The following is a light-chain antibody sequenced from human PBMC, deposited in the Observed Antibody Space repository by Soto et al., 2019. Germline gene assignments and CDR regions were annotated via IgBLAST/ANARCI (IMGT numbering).Light chain of an antibody. J-gene: IGKJ4*01. V-gene: IGKV1-5*03. CDR3: QQYSSYPLT. Sequence: DIQMTQSPSTLSASVGDRVTITCRARQSISSWLAWYHQKPGKAPKLLIYEASTITSGIPTRFSGSGSGTDFTLTISRLEPDDSAAYYCQQYSSYPLTFGGGTKVDIK. CDR2: EAS. CDR1: QSISSW.